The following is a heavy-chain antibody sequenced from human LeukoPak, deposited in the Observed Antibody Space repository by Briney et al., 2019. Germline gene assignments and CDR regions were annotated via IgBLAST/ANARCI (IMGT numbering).Heavy chain of an antibody. J-gene: IGHJ3*02. Sequence: AGGSLRLSCAASGFTFRNYLMDWVRQAPGKGLEWVSFISSTGGTIYYADSVKGRFTISRENAKNSLYLQMNSLRAEDTAVYYCARDSGVSGSYDAFDIWGQGTMVTVSS. CDR3: ARDSGVSGSYDAFDI. CDR2: ISSTGGTI. V-gene: IGHV3-48*01. CDR1: GFTFRNYL. D-gene: IGHD1-26*01.